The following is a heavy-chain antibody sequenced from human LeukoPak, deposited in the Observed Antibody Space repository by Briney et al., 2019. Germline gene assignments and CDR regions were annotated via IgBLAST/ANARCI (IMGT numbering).Heavy chain of an antibody. D-gene: IGHD6-13*01. CDR1: GYTFAGYY. J-gene: IGHJ5*02. Sequence: ASVKVSCKASGYTFAGYYMHWVRQAPGQGLEWMGWINPNSGDTNNAQKFQGRVTMTSDTSISTAYMELSSLTSDDTAVYYCARAVAALVNWFDPWGQGTLVTVSS. CDR3: ARAVAALVNWFDP. V-gene: IGHV1-2*02. CDR2: INPNSGDT.